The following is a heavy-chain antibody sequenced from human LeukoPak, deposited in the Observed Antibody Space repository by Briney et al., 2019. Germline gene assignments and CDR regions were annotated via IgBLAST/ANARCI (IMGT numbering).Heavy chain of an antibody. Sequence: ASVKVSCKASGYTFTSYYIHWVRQAPGQGLEWMGIIIPSAGRTNYAQKFRGRVSMTTDMSTSTVYMELSSLRSEDTAVYYCAREYSGGNFDYWGQGALVTVSS. CDR3: AREYSGGNFDY. CDR1: GYTFTSYY. V-gene: IGHV1-46*01. D-gene: IGHD2-15*01. J-gene: IGHJ4*01. CDR2: IIPSAGRT.